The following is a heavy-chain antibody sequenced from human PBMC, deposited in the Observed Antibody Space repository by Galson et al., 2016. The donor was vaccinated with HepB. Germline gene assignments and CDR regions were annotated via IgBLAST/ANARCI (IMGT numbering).Heavy chain of an antibody. Sequence: SLRLSCAASGFPFTRVALHWVRQAPGKGLEWVAITFYDQRNEHYADSVRGRFTTSRDYSNNMVYLHMDSLKPEDTAVYYCGKDLSGSYGVDYWGQGTLVTVSS. CDR1: GFPFTRVA. V-gene: IGHV3-30*04. D-gene: IGHD1-26*01. J-gene: IGHJ4*02. CDR2: TFYDQRNE. CDR3: GKDLSGSYGVDY.